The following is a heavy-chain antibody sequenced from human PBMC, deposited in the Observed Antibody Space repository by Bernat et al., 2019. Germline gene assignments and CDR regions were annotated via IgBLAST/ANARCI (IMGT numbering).Heavy chain of an antibody. V-gene: IGHV3-30*01. CDR1: GFTFSSYA. Sequence: VQLVESGGGVVQPGRSLRLSCAASGFTFSSYAMHWVRQAPGKGLEWVAVISYDGSNKYYADSVKGRFTISRDNSKNTLYLQMNSLRAEDTAVYYCARERAPYGDYYYYYYMDVWGKGTTVTVSS. CDR2: ISYDGSNK. CDR3: ARERAPYGDYYYYYYMDV. J-gene: IGHJ6*03. D-gene: IGHD4-17*01.